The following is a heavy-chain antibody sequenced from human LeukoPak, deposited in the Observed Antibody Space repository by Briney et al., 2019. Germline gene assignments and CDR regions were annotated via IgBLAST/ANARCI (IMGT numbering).Heavy chain of an antibody. D-gene: IGHD5-24*01. CDR1: GGSINDSNYY. CDR2: IYYSGST. CDR3: ARHPTRGGRWLQLGGSFDY. J-gene: IGHJ4*02. V-gene: IGHV4-39*01. Sequence: PSETLSLTCTVSGGSINDSNYYWGWIRQPPGKGLEWIGSIYYSGSTSYNPSLKSRVTISVDTSKNQFSLKRSSVTAADTAVYYCARHPTRGGRWLQLGGSFDYWGQGTLVTVSS.